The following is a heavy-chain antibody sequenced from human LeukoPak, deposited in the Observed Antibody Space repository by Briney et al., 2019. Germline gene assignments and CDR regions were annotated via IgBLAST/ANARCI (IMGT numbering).Heavy chain of an antibody. CDR3: ATLSGDSHGYDY. CDR2: ILHDGSNK. V-gene: IGHV3-30*03. Sequence: GGPLRLSCAASGFPFSSYAMHWVRQAPGKGLEWVAVILHDGSNKQYADSVKGRFTISRDNSKNTLYLQINSLRAEDTAVYYCATLSGDSHGYDYWGLGTLVTVSS. CDR1: GFPFSSYA. J-gene: IGHJ4*02. D-gene: IGHD5-18*01.